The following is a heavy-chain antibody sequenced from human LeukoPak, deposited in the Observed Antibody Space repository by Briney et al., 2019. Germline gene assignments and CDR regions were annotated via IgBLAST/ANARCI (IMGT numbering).Heavy chain of an antibody. J-gene: IGHJ3*02. CDR3: ARDRGATWWGNHDAFDI. CDR2: IYYSGST. CDR1: GDSISSNNW. V-gene: IGHV4-4*02. Sequence: PSETLSLTCAVSGDSISSNNWWSWVRQPPGKGLEWIGYIYYSGSTYYNPSLKSRVTISVDTSKNQFSLKLSSVTAADTAVYYCARDRGATWWGNHDAFDIWGQGTMVTVSS. D-gene: IGHD1-26*01.